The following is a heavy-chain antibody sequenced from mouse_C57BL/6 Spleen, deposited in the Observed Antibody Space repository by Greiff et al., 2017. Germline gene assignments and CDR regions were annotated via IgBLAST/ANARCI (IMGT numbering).Heavy chain of an antibody. CDR3: ARVAYYSNLRYYFDY. CDR2: ISDGGSYT. CDR1: GFTFSSYA. J-gene: IGHJ2*01. V-gene: IGHV5-4*03. Sequence: EVKLVESGGGLVKPGGSLKLSCAASGFTFSSYAMSWVRQTPEKRLEWVATISDGGSYTYYPDNVKGRFTISRDNAKNNLYLQMSHLKSDDTAMYYCARVAYYSNLRYYFDYWGQGTTLTVSS. D-gene: IGHD2-5*01.